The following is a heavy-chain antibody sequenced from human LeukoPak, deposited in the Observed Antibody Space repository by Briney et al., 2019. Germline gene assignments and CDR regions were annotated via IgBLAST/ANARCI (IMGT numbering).Heavy chain of an antibody. V-gene: IGHV3-7*01. J-gene: IGHJ4*02. Sequence: GGSLRLSCVASGFTFSSYRMTWVRQAPGKGLEWVANIKKDGSEKYYVDSVKGRFTISRDNAKTSLYLQMNSLRAEDTAVYYCARSSGYDYSPNDYWGQGTLVTVSS. CDR2: IKKDGSEK. CDR3: ARSSGYDYSPNDY. CDR1: GFTFSSYR. D-gene: IGHD5-12*01.